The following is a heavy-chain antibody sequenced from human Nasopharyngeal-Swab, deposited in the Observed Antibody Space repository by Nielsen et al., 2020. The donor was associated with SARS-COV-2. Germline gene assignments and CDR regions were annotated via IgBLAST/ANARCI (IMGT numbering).Heavy chain of an antibody. D-gene: IGHD3-3*01. CDR1: DGSISSGGYY. CDR3: ARARSSITIFGVVNPVDAFDI. CDR2: IYYRGST. J-gene: IGHJ3*02. V-gene: IGHV4-31*03. Sequence: SATLSLTCTVSDGSISSGGYYWRWILQHPGKGLEWIGYIYYRGSTYYNPYLKSRVTISVDTSKNQFSLKLSSVTAADTAVYYCARARSSITIFGVVNPVDAFDIWGQGTMVTVSS.